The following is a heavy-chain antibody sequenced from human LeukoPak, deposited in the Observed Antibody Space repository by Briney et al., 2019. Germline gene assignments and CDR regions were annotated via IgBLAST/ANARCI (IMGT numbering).Heavy chain of an antibody. CDR2: IYPGDSDT. D-gene: IGHD2-2*01. Sequence: GESLKISCKGSGYSSTSYWIGWVRQMPGKGLEWMGIIYPGDSDTRYSPSFQGQVTISADKSISTAYLQWSSLKASDTAMYYCARQYCSSTSCYDDAFDIWGQGTMVTVSS. J-gene: IGHJ3*02. V-gene: IGHV5-51*01. CDR3: ARQYCSSTSCYDDAFDI. CDR1: GYSSTSYW.